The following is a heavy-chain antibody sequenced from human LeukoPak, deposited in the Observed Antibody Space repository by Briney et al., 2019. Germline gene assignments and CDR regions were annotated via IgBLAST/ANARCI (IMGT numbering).Heavy chain of an antibody. D-gene: IGHD3-10*01. CDR1: AFTFSNAW. CDR3: TTGLWFGERRVDY. CDR2: IKSKTDGGTT. J-gene: IGHJ4*02. Sequence: GGSLRLSCAASAFTFSNAWMNWVRQAPGKGLEWVGRIKSKTDGGTTDYAAPVKGRFTISRDDSKNTLYLQMNSLKTEDTAVYYCTTGLWFGERRVDYWGQGTLVTVSS. V-gene: IGHV3-15*01.